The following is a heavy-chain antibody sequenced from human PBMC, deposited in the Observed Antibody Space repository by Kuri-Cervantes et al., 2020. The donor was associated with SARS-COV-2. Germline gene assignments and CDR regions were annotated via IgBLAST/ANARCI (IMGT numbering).Heavy chain of an antibody. CDR1: GGSISSYY. CDR3: ARGTIFTYSSSFHWFDP. J-gene: IGHJ5*02. Sequence: SETLSLTCTVSGGSISSYYWSWIRQPPGKGLEWIGYIYYSGSTNYNPSLKSRVTISVDTSKNQFSLKLSSVTAADTAVYYCARGTIFTYSSSFHWFDPWGQGTLVTVSS. V-gene: IGHV4-59*08. CDR2: IYYSGST. D-gene: IGHD6-13*01.